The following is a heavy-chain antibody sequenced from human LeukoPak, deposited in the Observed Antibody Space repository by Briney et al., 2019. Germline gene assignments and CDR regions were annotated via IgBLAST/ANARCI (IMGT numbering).Heavy chain of an antibody. CDR2: ISGSGGST. V-gene: IGHV3-23*01. J-gene: IGHJ4*02. CDR3: AKVIGNYYDSSGYFGY. CDR1: GFTFSSYA. D-gene: IGHD3-22*01. Sequence: GGSLRLSCAASGFTFSSYAMSWVRQAPGKGLEWVSAISGSGGSTYYADSVKGRFTISRDNSKNTLYLQMNSLRAEATAVYYCAKVIGNYYDSSGYFGYWGQGTLVTVSS.